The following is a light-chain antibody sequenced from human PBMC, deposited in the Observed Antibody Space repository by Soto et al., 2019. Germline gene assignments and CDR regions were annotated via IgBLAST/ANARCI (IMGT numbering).Light chain of an antibody. J-gene: IGKJ2*01. Sequence: EIVLTQSPGTLSLSPGERVTLSCRASESVSSGYIGWYQQKPGQAPRLVIFGAIGRATGIPDRFRGSGSGTDFTLTISSLEPEDFAVYYCQQYNNWYTFGQGTKLEIK. CDR1: ESVSSGY. CDR2: GAI. CDR3: QQYNNWYT. V-gene: IGKV3-20*01.